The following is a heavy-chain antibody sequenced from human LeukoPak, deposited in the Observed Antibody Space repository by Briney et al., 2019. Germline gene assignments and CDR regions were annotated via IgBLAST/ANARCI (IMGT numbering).Heavy chain of an antibody. CDR1: GFTFSSYA. V-gene: IGHV3-64D*06. J-gene: IGHJ4*02. CDR2: ISSNGGNT. D-gene: IGHD6-19*01. CDR3: VKDHGYSSGWYVRGFDY. Sequence: GGSLRLSCSASGFTFSSYAMHWVRQAPGKGPEYVASISSNGGNTNYADPVKGRFTISRDNSKNTLYLQMSSLRIEDTAVYYCVKDHGYSSGWYVRGFDYWGQGTLVTVSS.